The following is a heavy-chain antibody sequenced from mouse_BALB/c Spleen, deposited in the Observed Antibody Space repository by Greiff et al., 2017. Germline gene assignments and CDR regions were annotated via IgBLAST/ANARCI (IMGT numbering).Heavy chain of an antibody. CDR1: GYSFTGYY. J-gene: IGHJ3*01. CDR2: INPYNGAT. Sequence: VQLQQSGPELVKPGASVKISCKASGYSFTGYYMHWVKQSHVKSLEWIGRINPYNGATSYNQNFKDKASLTVDKSSSTAYMELHSLTSEDSAVYYCAREGGYDGWFAYWGQGTLVTVSA. V-gene: IGHV1-31*01. D-gene: IGHD2-2*01. CDR3: AREGGYDGWFAY.